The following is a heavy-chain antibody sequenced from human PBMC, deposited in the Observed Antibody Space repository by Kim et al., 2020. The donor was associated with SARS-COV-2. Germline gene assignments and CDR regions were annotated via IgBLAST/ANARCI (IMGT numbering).Heavy chain of an antibody. CDR2: IFYSGGT. CDR1: GGSISGSTSY. CDR3: ARHVIAEHFDY. J-gene: IGHJ4*01. Sequence: SETLSLTCTVSGGSISGSTSYWGWIRQPPGKGLEWIGSIFYSGGTYYNPSLRSRVTISVHTSTTQFSLKLNSVTAADTAVYYCARHVIAEHFDYWGHGTLVTVSS. D-gene: IGHD6-13*01. V-gene: IGHV4-39*01.